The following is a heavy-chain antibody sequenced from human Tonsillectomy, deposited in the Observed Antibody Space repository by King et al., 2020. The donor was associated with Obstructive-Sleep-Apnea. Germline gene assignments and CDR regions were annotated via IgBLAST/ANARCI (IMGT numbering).Heavy chain of an antibody. D-gene: IGHD3-10*01. CDR3: ARSPYGSGIIDYFDP. CDR2: IYYSGSS. CDR1: GGSISTYY. V-gene: IGHV4-59*01. Sequence: LQLQESGPGLVKPSETLSLTCTVSGGSISTYYWSWLRQPPGKRLEWIGYIYYSGSSNYNPSLKRRVSISVDTSKNQFSLKLTSVTAADTAVYYCARSPYGSGIIDYFDPWGQGTLVTVSS. J-gene: IGHJ5*02.